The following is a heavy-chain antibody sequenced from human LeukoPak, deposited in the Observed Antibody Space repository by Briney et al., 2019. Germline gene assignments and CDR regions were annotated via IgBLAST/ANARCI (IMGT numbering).Heavy chain of an antibody. CDR2: ISSSGGAI. V-gene: IGHV3-48*04. D-gene: IGHD4-11*01. CDR1: GFSLKTYG. Sequence: GGSLRLSCAVSGFSLKTYGMNWVRQAPGKGLEWIAQISSSGGAIYYAVSVKGRFTISRDNAENSLYLQMNSLGAEDTAVYYCARETSTAEYYFDYWGRGTLVTVSS. CDR3: ARETSTAEYYFDY. J-gene: IGHJ4*02.